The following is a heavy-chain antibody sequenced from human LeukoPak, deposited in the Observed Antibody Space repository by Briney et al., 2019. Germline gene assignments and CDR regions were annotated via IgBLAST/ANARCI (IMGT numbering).Heavy chain of an antibody. V-gene: IGHV3-21*01. CDR1: GFTFSSYS. CDR3: ARELGTGDLPTYYYYGMDV. CDR2: ISSSSSYI. Sequence: GGSLRLSYAASGFTFSSYSMNWVRQAPGKGLEWVSSISSSSSYIYYADSVKGRFTISRDNAKNSLYLQMNSLRAEDTAVYYCARELGTGDLPTYYYYGMDVWGQGTTVTVSS. D-gene: IGHD7-27*01. J-gene: IGHJ6*02.